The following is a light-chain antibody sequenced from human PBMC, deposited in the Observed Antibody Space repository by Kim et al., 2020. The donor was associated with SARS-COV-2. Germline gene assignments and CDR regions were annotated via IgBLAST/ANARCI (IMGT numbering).Light chain of an antibody. V-gene: IGKV3-20*01. Sequence: SPVDRGSLSCRASKSVSGSYIAWYQQKPGRAPRLLIDGASSRATGIPDRFSGSGSETDFTLTISRLEPEDFAVYFCQQYHSSPLTFGGGTKVDIK. CDR1: KSVSGSY. J-gene: IGKJ4*01. CDR2: GAS. CDR3: QQYHSSPLT.